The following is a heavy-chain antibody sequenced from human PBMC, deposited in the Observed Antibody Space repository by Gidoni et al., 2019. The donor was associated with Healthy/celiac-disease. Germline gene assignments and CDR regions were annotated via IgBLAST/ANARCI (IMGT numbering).Heavy chain of an antibody. CDR3: ARDPFIYPDFDY. D-gene: IGHD3-10*01. J-gene: IGHJ4*02. CDR1: GYTFTGYY. V-gene: IGHV1-2*02. Sequence: QVQLVQSGAEVKKPGASVKVSCKASGYTFTGYYMHWVRQAPGQGLEWMGWINPNSGGTNDAQKFQGRVTMTRDTSISTAYMELSRLRADDTAVYYCARDPFIYPDFDYWGQGTLVTVSS. CDR2: INPNSGGT.